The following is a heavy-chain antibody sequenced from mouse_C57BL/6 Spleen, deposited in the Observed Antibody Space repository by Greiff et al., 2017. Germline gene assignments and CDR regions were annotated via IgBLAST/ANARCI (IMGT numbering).Heavy chain of an antibody. J-gene: IGHJ4*01. V-gene: IGHV1-82*01. Sequence: QVQLQQSGPELVKPGASVKISCKASGYAFSSSWMNWVKQRPGKGLEWIGRIYPGDGNTNYKGKFKGKATMTADKSSSTAYMQLSSLTSEDSAVYFCARWDKSMDYWGQGTSVTVSS. CDR3: ARWDKSMDY. CDR1: GYAFSSSW. D-gene: IGHD4-1*01. CDR2: IYPGDGNT.